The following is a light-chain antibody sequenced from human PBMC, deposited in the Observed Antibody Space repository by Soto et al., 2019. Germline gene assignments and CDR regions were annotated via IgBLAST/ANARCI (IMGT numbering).Light chain of an antibody. CDR2: EVT. Sequence: QSVLTQPASVYGSPGQSITISCTGSDSDIGTYNYVSWYQHLPGKAPRLIIYEVTNRPSGISNRFSGSKSGNTASLTISGLQAEDDADYYCSSFTISDTLLFGGGTKLTVL. V-gene: IGLV2-14*01. J-gene: IGLJ2*01. CDR3: SSFTISDTLL. CDR1: DSDIGTYNY.